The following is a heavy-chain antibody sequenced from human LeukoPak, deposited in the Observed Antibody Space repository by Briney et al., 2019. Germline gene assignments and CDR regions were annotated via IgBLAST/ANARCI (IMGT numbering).Heavy chain of an antibody. CDR3: ARERDEGFDY. Sequence: GGPLRLSCAASGFTFSSHSMNWVRQAPGKGLEWVSSFGTRSSSIYYADSVKGRFTISRDNARNSLYLQMNSLKAEDTAVYYCARERDEGFDYWGQGTLVTVSS. CDR2: FGTRSSSI. D-gene: IGHD5-24*01. V-gene: IGHV3-21*01. J-gene: IGHJ4*02. CDR1: GFTFSSHS.